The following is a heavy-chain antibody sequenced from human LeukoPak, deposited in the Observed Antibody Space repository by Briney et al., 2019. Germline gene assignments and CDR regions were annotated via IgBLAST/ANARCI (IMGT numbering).Heavy chain of an antibody. CDR1: GGSFSGYY. CDR2: INHSGST. J-gene: IGHJ4*02. D-gene: IGHD5-18*01. V-gene: IGHV4-34*01. Sequence: SETLSLTCAVYGGSFSGYYWSWIRQPPGKGLEWIGEINHSGSTNYNPSLKSRVTISVDTSKNQFSLKLSSVTAADTAVYYCARGYSLDYWGQGTLVTVSS. CDR3: ARGYSLDY.